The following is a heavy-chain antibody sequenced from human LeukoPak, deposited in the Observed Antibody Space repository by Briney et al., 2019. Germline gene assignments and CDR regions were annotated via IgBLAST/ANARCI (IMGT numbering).Heavy chain of an antibody. CDR2: IYSSGST. V-gene: IGHV4-39*07. CDR3: ARISLTGYAPISGYFDY. D-gene: IGHD3-9*01. J-gene: IGHJ4*02. CDR1: GASISGSGYY. Sequence: PSETLSLTCTVSGASISGSGYYWGWIRQPPGKGLEWIGSIYSSGSTYYNASLQSRVTISVDTSKKQFSLKLSSVTAADTAVYYCARISLTGYAPISGYFDYWGQGTLVTVSS.